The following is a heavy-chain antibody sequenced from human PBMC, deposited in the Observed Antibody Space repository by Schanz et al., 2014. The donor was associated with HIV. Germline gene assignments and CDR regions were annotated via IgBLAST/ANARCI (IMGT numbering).Heavy chain of an antibody. V-gene: IGHV1-18*01. D-gene: IGHD5-12*01. CDR3: ARLGRWLQFDS. J-gene: IGHJ4*02. CDR2: ISAYNGDT. Sequence: QVQLVQSGAEVKKPGASVKVSCKASGYIFTNYGISWVRQAPGQGLEWMGWISAYNGDTNYAQKLQGRVTMTRDTPITTAYMEVRSLTSDDTAIYYCARLGRWLQFDSWGQGTLVTVSS. CDR1: GYIFTNYG.